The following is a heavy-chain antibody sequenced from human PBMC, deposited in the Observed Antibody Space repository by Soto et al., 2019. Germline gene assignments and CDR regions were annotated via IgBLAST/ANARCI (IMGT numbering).Heavy chain of an antibody. CDR2: IYWNDDK. Sequence: SGPTLVNPTQTLTLTCTFSGFSLSTSGVGVGWIRQPPGKALEWLALIYWNDDKRYSPSLKSRLTITKDTSKNQVVLTMTNMDPVDTATYYCAHRQPQIYHGSSSSREYYYYYGMDVWGQGTTVTVSS. J-gene: IGHJ6*02. CDR3: AHRQPQIYHGSSSSREYYYYYGMDV. CDR1: GFSLSTSGVG. D-gene: IGHD6-6*01. V-gene: IGHV2-5*01.